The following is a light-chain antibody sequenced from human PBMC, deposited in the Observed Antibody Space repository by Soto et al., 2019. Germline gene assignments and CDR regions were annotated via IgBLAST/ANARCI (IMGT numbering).Light chain of an antibody. CDR1: QGISNF. V-gene: IGKV1-27*01. J-gene: IGKJ5*01. CDR2: AAS. Sequence: DIQMTQSPSSLSASVGDRVTITCRASQGISNFLAWYQQKPGKVPKLLISAASTLQSVVPSRFSGSGSGTDFPLTITSLQTEDVATYYCHKYSSVSTFGQGTRLEIK. CDR3: HKYSSVST.